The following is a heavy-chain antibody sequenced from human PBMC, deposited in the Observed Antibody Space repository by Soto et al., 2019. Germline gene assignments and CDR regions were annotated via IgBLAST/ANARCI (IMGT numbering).Heavy chain of an antibody. CDR1: GGSVSSGSYY. D-gene: IGHD3-22*01. J-gene: IGHJ4*02. CDR3: ARTGYYYDSSGYFDY. V-gene: IGHV4-61*01. CDR2: IYYSGST. Sequence: PSETLSLTCTVSGGSVSSGSYYWSWIRQPPGKGLEWIGYIYYSGSTNYNPSLKSRVTISVDTSKNQFSLKLSSVTAADTAVYYCARTGYYYDSSGYFDYWGQGTLVTV.